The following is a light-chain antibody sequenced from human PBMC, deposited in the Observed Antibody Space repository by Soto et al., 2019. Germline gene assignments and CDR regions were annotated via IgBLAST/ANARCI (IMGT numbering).Light chain of an antibody. CDR2: DVS. J-gene: IGLJ2*01. CDR3: SSYTSSSTVV. V-gene: IGLV2-14*01. CDR1: SSDVGGYNY. Sequence: QSALTQPASVSGSPGQSITISCTGTSSDVGGYNYVSWYQQHPGKAPNLMIYDVSNRPSGVSNRFSGSKSGNTASLTISGLQAEDDADYYCSSYTSSSTVVFGAGNKLTVL.